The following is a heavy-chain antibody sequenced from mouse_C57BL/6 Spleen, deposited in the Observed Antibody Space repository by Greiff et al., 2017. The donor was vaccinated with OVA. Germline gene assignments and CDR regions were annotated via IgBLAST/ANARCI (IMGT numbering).Heavy chain of an antibody. J-gene: IGHJ4*01. CDR3: AREDSSGYYAMDY. CDR1: GYTFTSYW. Sequence: VQLQQSGAELVKPGASVKLSCKASGYTFTSYWMHWVKQRPGQGLEWIGYINPSSGYTKYNQKFKDKATLTADKSSSTAYMQLSSLTYEDSAVYYCAREDSSGYYAMDYWGQGTSVTVSS. D-gene: IGHD3-2*02. V-gene: IGHV1-7*01. CDR2: INPSSGYT.